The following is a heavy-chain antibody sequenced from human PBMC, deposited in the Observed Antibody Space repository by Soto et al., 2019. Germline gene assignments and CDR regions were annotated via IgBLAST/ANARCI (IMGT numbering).Heavy chain of an antibody. Sequence: EVQLVESGGGLVQPGGSLRLPCAASGFTFSSYWMHWVRQAPGKGLVWVSRINSDGSSTSYADSVKGRFTISRDNAKNTLYLQMNSLRAEDTAVYYCARASPLLWFGELNYWGQGTLVTVSS. CDR2: INSDGSST. D-gene: IGHD3-10*01. CDR1: GFTFSSYW. V-gene: IGHV3-74*01. CDR3: ARASPLLWFGELNY. J-gene: IGHJ4*02.